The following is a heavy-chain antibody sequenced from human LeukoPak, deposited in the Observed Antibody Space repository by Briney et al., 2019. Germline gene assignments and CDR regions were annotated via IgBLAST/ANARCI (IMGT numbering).Heavy chain of an antibody. CDR1: GDSVSSNSTA. V-gene: IGHV6-1*01. D-gene: IGHD3-9*01. J-gene: IGHJ5*02. CDR3: AREGRDVLRYVDWLFSRWFDP. CDR2: TIDRAKWSN. Sequence: QTLSLTCAISGDSVSSNSTAWNCARHPPWSGIEWLGRTIDRAKWSNDSAGSEAPRTTTHPNTTKNQCSLQLNSVAPKDTAVYYCAREGRDVLRYVDWLFSRWFDPWGQGTLVTVSS.